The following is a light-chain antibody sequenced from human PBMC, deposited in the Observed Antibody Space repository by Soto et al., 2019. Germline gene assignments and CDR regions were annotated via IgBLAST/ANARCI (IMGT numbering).Light chain of an antibody. CDR2: VAS. CDR1: QTGRSN. V-gene: IGKV3-15*01. CDR3: QQYNNCPPYT. Sequence: EIVMMQSPAPLSVSPGARATLSCRATQTGRSNLAWYQQKPGQAPRLLIYVASIRATGIPARFSGSGYGTELTLTISSLQSDDFAVYCCQQYNNCPPYTFGQGTNLEIK. J-gene: IGKJ2*01.